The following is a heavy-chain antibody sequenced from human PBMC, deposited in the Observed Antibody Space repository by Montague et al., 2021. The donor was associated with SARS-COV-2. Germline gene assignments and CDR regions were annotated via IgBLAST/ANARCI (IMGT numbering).Heavy chain of an antibody. J-gene: IGHJ4*02. D-gene: IGHD3-3*01. CDR1: GGSISSGGYY. CDR3: ARVRGGFLEWLLYFDY. V-gene: IGHV4-31*03. CDR2: IYYSGST. Sequence: TLSLTCTVSGGSISSGGYYWSWIRQHPGKGLGWIGYIYYSGSTYYNPSLKSRVTISVDTSMNQFSLKLSSVTAADTAVYYCARVRGGFLEWLLYFDYWGQGTLVTVSS.